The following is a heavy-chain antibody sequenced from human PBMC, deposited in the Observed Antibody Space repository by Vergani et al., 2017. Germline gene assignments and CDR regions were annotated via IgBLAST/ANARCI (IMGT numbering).Heavy chain of an antibody. V-gene: IGHV4-39*01. D-gene: IGHD6-19*01. J-gene: IGHJ1*01. CDR2: IYYTGTT. CDR1: GVSIGSISYY. Sequence: QLQLQESGPGLLKPSETLSLTCTVSGVSIGSISYYWGWIRQPPGKGLEWIGTIYYTGTTYYNEAHKSRLTISVDTSKNQFSLNLTSVTAADTAVYYCTRHGRSGWAGYFQHWGQGTLVTASS. CDR3: TRHGRSGWAGYFQH.